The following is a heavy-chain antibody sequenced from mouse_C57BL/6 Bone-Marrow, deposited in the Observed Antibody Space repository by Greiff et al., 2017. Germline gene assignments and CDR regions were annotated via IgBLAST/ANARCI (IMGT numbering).Heavy chain of an antibody. J-gene: IGHJ2*01. CDR1: GYTFTDYY. CDR3: ARDPVCCYGRSFDY. CDR2: IYPGSGNT. V-gene: IGHV1-76*01. D-gene: IGHD1-1*01. Sequence: VQLQQSGAELVRPGASVKLSCKASGYTFTDYYINWVKQRPGQGLEWIARIYPGSGNTYYNEKFKGKATLTAEKSSSTAYLQRSSLTSEDSAVYFCARDPVCCYGRSFDYWGQCTTLTVSS.